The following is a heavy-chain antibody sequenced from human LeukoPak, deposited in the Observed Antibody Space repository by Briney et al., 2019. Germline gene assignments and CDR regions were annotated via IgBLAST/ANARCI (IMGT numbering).Heavy chain of an antibody. V-gene: IGHV1-2*02. D-gene: IGHD4-17*01. CDR3: ARNYGHNSKYFDF. CDR1: GYTFSDYF. CDR2: ISPECGDT. J-gene: IGHJ4*02. Sequence: ASVKVSCKASGYTFSDYFMHWVRQAPGQGLEWMGWISPECGDTHYAQRFQGRVTMTRDTTVSTAYMELTSLSSDDTAVYYCARNYGHNSKYFDFWGQGTLVTVSA.